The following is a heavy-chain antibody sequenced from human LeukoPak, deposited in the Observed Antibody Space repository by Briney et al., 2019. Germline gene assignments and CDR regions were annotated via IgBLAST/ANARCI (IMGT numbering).Heavy chain of an antibody. D-gene: IGHD3-3*01. CDR3: ARATDDFWSGYYNWFDP. Sequence: GASVKVSCKASGYTFTSYGISWVRQAPGQGLEWMGWISAYNGNTNYAQKLQGRVTMTTDTSTSTAYMELRSLRSDDTAVYYCARATDDFWSGYYNWFDPWGQGTLVTVSS. CDR1: GYTFTSYG. CDR2: ISAYNGNT. J-gene: IGHJ5*02. V-gene: IGHV1-18*01.